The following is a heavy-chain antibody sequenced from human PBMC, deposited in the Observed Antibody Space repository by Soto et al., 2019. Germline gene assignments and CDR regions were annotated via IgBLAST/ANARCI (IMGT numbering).Heavy chain of an antibody. D-gene: IGHD6-19*01. V-gene: IGHV3-66*01. J-gene: IGHJ3*02. CDR2: IYSGGST. Sequence: EVQLVESGGGLVQPGGSLRLSCAASGFTVSSNYMSWVRQAPGKGLEWVSVIYSGGSTYYADSVKGRFTISRDNSKNTLYLQMNSLRAEDTAVYYCARDLPLMFAIAVAGTSAFDIWGQGTMVTVSS. CDR3: ARDLPLMFAIAVAGTSAFDI. CDR1: GFTVSSNY.